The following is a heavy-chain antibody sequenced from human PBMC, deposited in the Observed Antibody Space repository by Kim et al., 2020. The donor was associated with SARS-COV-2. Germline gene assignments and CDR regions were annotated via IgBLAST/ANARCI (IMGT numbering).Heavy chain of an antibody. V-gene: IGHV1-69*13. CDR1: GGTFSSYA. Sequence: SVKVSCKASGGTFSSYAISWVRQAPGQGLEWMGGIIPIFGTANYAQKFQGRVTITADESTSTAYMELSSLRSEDMAVYYCARDPLTIIVGVEHYYYGMDVWGQGTTVTVSS. CDR2: IIPIFGTA. D-gene: IGHD1-26*01. J-gene: IGHJ6*02. CDR3: ARDPLTIIVGVEHYYYGMDV.